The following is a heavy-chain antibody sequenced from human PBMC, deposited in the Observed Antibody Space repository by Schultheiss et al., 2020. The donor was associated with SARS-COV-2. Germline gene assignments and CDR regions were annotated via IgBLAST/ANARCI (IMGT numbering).Heavy chain of an antibody. Sequence: GGSLRLSCAASGFTFSRNAMSWVRLAPGKGLEWVSVIYSGGNTHYADSVRGRFIISRDNSKNTLYLQMTSLRVEDTAMYYCVRDGPAASYGMDVWGQGTTVTVSS. CDR3: VRDGPAASYGMDV. CDR2: IYSGGNT. J-gene: IGHJ6*02. V-gene: IGHV3-66*01. D-gene: IGHD2-2*01. CDR1: GFTFSRNA.